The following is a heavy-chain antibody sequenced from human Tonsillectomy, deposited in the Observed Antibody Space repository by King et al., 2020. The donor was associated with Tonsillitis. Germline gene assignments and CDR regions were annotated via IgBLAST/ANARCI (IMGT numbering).Heavy chain of an antibody. CDR2: INHSGST. CDR1: GGSFSGYY. D-gene: IGHD3-22*01. Sequence: VQLQQWGAGLLKPSETLSLTCAVYGGSFSGYYWSWIRQPPGKGLEWIGEINHSGSTNYNPSLKSRVTISVDTSKNQFSLKLSSVTAADTAVYYCARGPYYYDSSGYEDWGQGTLVTVSS. CDR3: ARGPYYYDSSGYED. J-gene: IGHJ4*02. V-gene: IGHV4-34*01.